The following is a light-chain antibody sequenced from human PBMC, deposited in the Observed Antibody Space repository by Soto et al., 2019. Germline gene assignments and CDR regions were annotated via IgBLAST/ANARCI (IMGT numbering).Light chain of an antibody. CDR3: AAWDDSLNGPYVV. V-gene: IGLV1-44*01. Sequence: QTVLTQPPSASGTPGQRVTISCSGSSSNIGSNTVNWYQQLPGTAPKLLIYSNNQRPSGVPDRFSGSKSGTSASLAISGLQSEDEADYYCAAWDDSLNGPYVVFGGGTQLNVL. J-gene: IGLJ2*01. CDR1: SSNIGSNT. CDR2: SNN.